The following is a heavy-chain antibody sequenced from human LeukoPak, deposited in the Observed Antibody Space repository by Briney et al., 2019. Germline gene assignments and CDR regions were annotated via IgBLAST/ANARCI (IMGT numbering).Heavy chain of an antibody. J-gene: IGHJ3*02. CDR2: ISSSGSTI. Sequence: GGSLRLSCAASGFTFSDYYMSWIRQAPGKGLEWVSYISSSGSTIYYADSVKGRFTISRDNAKNSLYLQMNSLRAEDTAVYFCASHQRDDHDAFDIWGQGTMVTVSS. CDR1: GFTFSDYY. D-gene: IGHD3-3*01. V-gene: IGHV3-11*01. CDR3: ASHQRDDHDAFDI.